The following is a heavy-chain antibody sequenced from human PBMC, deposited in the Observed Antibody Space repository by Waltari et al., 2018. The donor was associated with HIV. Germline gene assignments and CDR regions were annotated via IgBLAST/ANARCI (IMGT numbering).Heavy chain of an antibody. CDR1: DGSFIGYY. CDR3: ARGYAAAAPYFGLDV. J-gene: IGHJ6*02. V-gene: IGHV4-34*01. Sequence: QVRLQEWGTGVLKPTETLSLSCATHDGSFIGYYWTWIRQSPGRGLQWIGEINHAGATNYNPSLRSRLIFSIDTSKKQFYMKLTSVTVADTAAYFCARGYAAAAPYFGLDVWGQGTTVTVSS. D-gene: IGHD6-13*01. CDR2: INHAGAT.